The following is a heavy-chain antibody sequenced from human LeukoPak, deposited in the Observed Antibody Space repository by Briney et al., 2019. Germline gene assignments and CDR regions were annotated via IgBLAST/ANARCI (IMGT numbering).Heavy chain of an antibody. Sequence: AASVKVSCKASGYTFTSYGISWVRQAPGQGGEGMGWISAYNGNTNYAQKLQGRVTITTDTSTSTAYMELRSLRSDDTAVYYCARELYSYGSLGIDYWGQGTLVTVSS. D-gene: IGHD5-18*01. CDR3: ARELYSYGSLGIDY. V-gene: IGHV1-18*01. J-gene: IGHJ4*02. CDR2: ISAYNGNT. CDR1: GYTFTSYG.